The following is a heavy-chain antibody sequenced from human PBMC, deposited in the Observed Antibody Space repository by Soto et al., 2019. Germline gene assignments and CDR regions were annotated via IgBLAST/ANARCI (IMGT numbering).Heavy chain of an antibody. CDR1: GFTFSSYA. J-gene: IGHJ4*02. CDR2: ISGSGGST. Sequence: EVQLLESGGGLVQPGGSLRLSCAASGFTFSSYAMSWVRQAPGKGLEWVSVISGSGGSTYYADSVKGRFTISRDNSKNTLYLQMNSLRAVDTAVYYCASRSSGWYFDYWGQGTLVTVSS. CDR3: ASRSSGWYFDY. V-gene: IGHV3-23*01. D-gene: IGHD6-19*01.